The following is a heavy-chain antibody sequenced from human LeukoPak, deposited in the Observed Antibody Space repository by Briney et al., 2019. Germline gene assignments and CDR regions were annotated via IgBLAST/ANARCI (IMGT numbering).Heavy chain of an antibody. Sequence: PGGSLRLSCAASGFTFISYTMHWVRQAPGKGLEWVALISSDGDNNFSDSVQGRFTISRDNSQNTVYLQLGSLRPDDTAVYYCARERGIRALYFDNWGQGTLVTVSS. D-gene: IGHD3-16*01. V-gene: IGHV3-30*04. CDR3: ARERGIRALYFDN. CDR1: GFTFISYT. CDR2: ISSDGDN. J-gene: IGHJ4*02.